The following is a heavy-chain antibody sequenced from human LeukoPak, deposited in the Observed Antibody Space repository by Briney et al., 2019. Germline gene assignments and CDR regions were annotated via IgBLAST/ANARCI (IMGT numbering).Heavy chain of an antibody. Sequence: SETLSLTCAVYGGSFSGYYWSWIRQPPGKGLEWIGEINHSGSTNYNPSLKSRVTISVDTSKNQFSLKLSSVTAADTAVYYCARRTLKAGYSSSWPFDYWGQGTLVTVSS. D-gene: IGHD6-13*01. CDR2: INHSGST. CDR1: GGSFSGYY. J-gene: IGHJ4*02. CDR3: ARRTLKAGYSSSWPFDY. V-gene: IGHV4-34*01.